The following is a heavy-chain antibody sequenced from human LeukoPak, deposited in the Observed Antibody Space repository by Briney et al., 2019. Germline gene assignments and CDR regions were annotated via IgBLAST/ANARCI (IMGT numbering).Heavy chain of an antibody. CDR1: GYTFSNYY. V-gene: IGHV1-46*01. CDR2: IRPSGGST. J-gene: IGHJ4*02. Sequence: ASVKVSCKASGYTFSNYYIDWVRQAPGQGREWMGIIRPSGGSTDYASKFQGRLTLTRDTSTSTVYMELSSLRSEDTAVYYCARDGGGDGFGWAFDSWGQGTLVTVSS. D-gene: IGHD3-16*01. CDR3: ARDGGGDGFGWAFDS.